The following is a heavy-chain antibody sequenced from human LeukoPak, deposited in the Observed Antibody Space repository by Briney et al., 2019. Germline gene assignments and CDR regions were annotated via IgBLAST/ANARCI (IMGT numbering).Heavy chain of an antibody. CDR1: GFTFSSYW. Sequence: PGGSLRLSCAASGFTFSSYWMGWVRQAPGKGLEWVANIKQDGSEKYYVDSVKGRFTISRDNAKNSLDLQMNSLRAEDTAFYYCARVRWAGGTWAFDYWGQGTLVTVSS. CDR3: ARVRWAGGTWAFDY. V-gene: IGHV3-7*01. CDR2: IKQDGSEK. D-gene: IGHD1-26*01. J-gene: IGHJ4*02.